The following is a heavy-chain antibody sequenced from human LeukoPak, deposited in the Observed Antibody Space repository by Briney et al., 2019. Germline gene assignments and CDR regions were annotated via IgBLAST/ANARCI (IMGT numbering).Heavy chain of an antibody. V-gene: IGHV4-59*08. CDR3: ASGGGSYGMDV. CDR2: IYYSGST. Sequence: SETLSLTCAVYGGSFSGYYWSWIRQPPGKGLEWIGYIYYSGSTNYNPSLKSRVTISVDTSKNQFSLKLSSVTAADTAVYYCASGGGSYGMDVWGQGTTVTVSS. J-gene: IGHJ6*02. CDR1: GGSFSGYY. D-gene: IGHD1-26*01.